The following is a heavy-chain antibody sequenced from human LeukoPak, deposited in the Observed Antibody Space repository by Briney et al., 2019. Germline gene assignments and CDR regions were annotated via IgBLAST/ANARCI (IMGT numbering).Heavy chain of an antibody. Sequence: SQTLSLTCAISGDSVSSNSVAWNWIRQSPSRGLEWLGRTFYRSKWYNDYAVSEKSRITIIPDTSKNQFSLQLSSVTPEDTAVYYCARGKYSAFDTWGQGTMVTVSS. CDR2: TFYRSKWYN. CDR3: ARGKYSAFDT. V-gene: IGHV6-1*01. D-gene: IGHD2/OR15-2a*01. CDR1: GDSVSSNSVA. J-gene: IGHJ3*02.